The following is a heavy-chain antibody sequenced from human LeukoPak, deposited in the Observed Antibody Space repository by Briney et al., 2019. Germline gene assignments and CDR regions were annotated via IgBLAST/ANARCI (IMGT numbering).Heavy chain of an antibody. CDR3: AKDIIPRKQLGLGVEY. V-gene: IGHV3-43*01. CDR1: GFTFDDYT. D-gene: IGHD6-6*01. CDR2: ISLDGGST. J-gene: IGHJ4*02. Sequence: GGSLRLSCAASGFTFDDYTMHWVRQAPGKGLEWGSRISLDGGSTYYADSAKGRFTISRDNSQNSLYLQMNSLRTEDTALYYCAKDIIPRKQLGLGVEYWGQGNLVNVSS.